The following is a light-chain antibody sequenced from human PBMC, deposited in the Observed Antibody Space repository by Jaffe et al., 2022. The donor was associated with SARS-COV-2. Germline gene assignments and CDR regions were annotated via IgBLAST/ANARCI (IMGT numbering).Light chain of an antibody. Sequence: SYELTQPSSVSVSPGQTARITCSGDVLAKKYARWFQQKPGQAPILVIYKDSERPSGIPERFSGSSSGTTVTLTISGAQVGDEADYYCYSAADNSVFFGGGTKVTVL. CDR2: KDS. CDR3: YSAADNSVF. J-gene: IGLJ2*01. V-gene: IGLV3-27*01. CDR1: VLAKKY.